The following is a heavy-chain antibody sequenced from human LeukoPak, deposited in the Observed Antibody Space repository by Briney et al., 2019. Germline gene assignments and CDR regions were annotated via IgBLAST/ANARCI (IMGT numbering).Heavy chain of an antibody. CDR3: ARDAVTMVRGVIYYYYYYMDV. V-gene: IGHV4-4*07. CDR1: GFTVSSNY. Sequence: PGGSLRLSCAASGFTVSSNYMTWIRQPAGKGLEWIGRIYTSGSTNYNPSLKSRVTISVDTSKNQFSLKLSSVTAADTAVYYCARDAVTMVRGVIYYYYYYMDVWGKGTTVTISS. D-gene: IGHD3-10*01. J-gene: IGHJ6*03. CDR2: IYTSGST.